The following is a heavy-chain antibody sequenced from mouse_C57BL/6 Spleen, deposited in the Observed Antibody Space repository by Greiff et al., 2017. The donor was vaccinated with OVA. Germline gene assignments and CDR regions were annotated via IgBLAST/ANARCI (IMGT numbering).Heavy chain of an antibody. V-gene: IGHV6-3*01. CDR3: TGTTVVESY. CDR1: GFTFSNYW. D-gene: IGHD1-1*01. CDR2: IRLKSDNYAT. J-gene: IGHJ2*01. Sequence: EVKLVESGGGLVQPGGSMKLSCVASGFTFSNYWMNWVRQSPEKGLEWVAQIRLKSDNYATHYAESVKGRFTISRDDSKSSVYLQMNHLRAEDTGIYYCTGTTVVESYWGQGTTLTVSS.